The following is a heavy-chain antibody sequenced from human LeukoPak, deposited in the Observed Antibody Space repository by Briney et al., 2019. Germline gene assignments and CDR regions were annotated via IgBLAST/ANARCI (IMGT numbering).Heavy chain of an antibody. Sequence: GASVKVSCKASGYTFTSYDINWVRQATGQGLEWMGWMNPNSGNTGYAQKFQGRVTMTRNTSISTAYMELSSLRSEDTAVYYCARXKSRPNPSIVGVQGVDPXGQGTXXTVS. CDR1: GYTFTSYD. CDR2: MNPNSGNT. V-gene: IGHV1-8*01. D-gene: IGHD1-26*01. J-gene: IGHJ5*02. CDR3: ARXKSRPNPSIVGVQGVDP.